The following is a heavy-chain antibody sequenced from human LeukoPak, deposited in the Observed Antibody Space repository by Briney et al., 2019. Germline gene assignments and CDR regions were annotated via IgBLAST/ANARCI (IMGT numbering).Heavy chain of an antibody. V-gene: IGHV3-53*01. CDR3: ARGYYGSGPDS. Sequence: GGSLRLSCAASGFXVSSNYINWVRQAPGKGLEWVSVIYSGGITYYADSVKGRFTISRDNSKNTLYLQMNSLRAEGTAVYYCARGYYGSGPDSWGQGTLVTVSS. CDR2: IYSGGIT. D-gene: IGHD3-10*01. CDR1: GFXVSSNY. J-gene: IGHJ4*02.